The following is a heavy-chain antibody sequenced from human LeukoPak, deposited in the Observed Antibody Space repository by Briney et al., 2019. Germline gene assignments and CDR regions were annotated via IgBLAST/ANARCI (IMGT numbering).Heavy chain of an antibody. D-gene: IGHD6-13*01. V-gene: IGHV3-48*01. J-gene: IGHJ4*02. Sequence: GGSLRLSCAASGLTFSGYGMNWVRQAPGKGLEWVSYISSTSSTIYYADSVKGRFTISRDNTKNSLYLQMNSLRAEDTAVYYCAREVYSSTWFDLWGQGTLVTVSS. CDR3: AREVYSSTWFDL. CDR2: ISSTSSTI. CDR1: GLTFSGYG.